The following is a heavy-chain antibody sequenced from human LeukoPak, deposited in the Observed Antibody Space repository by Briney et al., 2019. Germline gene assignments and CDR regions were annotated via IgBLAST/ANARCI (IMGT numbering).Heavy chain of an antibody. D-gene: IGHD1-26*01. CDR3: ARGLVGATD. J-gene: IGHJ4*02. Sequence: SSETLSLTCTVSGGSISSYYWSWIRQPPGKGLEWIGYIYYSGSTNYNPSLKSRVTISVDKSKNQFSLKLSSVTAADTAVYYCARGLVGATDWGQGTLVTVSS. CDR2: IYYSGST. V-gene: IGHV4-59*12. CDR1: GGSISSYY.